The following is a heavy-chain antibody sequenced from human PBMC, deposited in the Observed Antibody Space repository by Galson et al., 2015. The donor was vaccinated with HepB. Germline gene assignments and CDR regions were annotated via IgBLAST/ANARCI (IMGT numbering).Heavy chain of an antibody. Sequence: SLRLSCAASGFTVSSNYMSWVRQAPGKGLEWVSVIYSGGSTYYADSVKGRFTISRDNSKNTLYLQMNSLRAEDTAVYYCARDSGMTTVTWGFDYWGQGTLVTVSS. CDR1: GFTVSSNY. V-gene: IGHV3-66*01. CDR3: ARDSGMTTVTWGFDY. D-gene: IGHD4-17*01. CDR2: IYSGGST. J-gene: IGHJ4*02.